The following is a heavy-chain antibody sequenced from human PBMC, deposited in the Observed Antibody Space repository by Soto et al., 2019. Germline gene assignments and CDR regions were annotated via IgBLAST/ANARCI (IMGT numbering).Heavy chain of an antibody. D-gene: IGHD2-2*01. CDR1: GYTFTNYA. J-gene: IGHJ6*02. CDR2: INPNSGGT. Sequence: ASVKVSCKASGYTFTNYAMHWVRQAPGQGLEWMGWINPNSGGTNYAQKFQGWVTMTRDTSISTAYMELSRLRSDDTAVYYCARSCSSTSCPNYYYYYGMDVWGQGTTVTVSS. V-gene: IGHV1-2*04. CDR3: ARSCSSTSCPNYYYYYGMDV.